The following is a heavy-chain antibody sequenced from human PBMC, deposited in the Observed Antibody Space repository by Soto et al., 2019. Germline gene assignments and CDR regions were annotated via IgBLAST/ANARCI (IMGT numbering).Heavy chain of an antibody. CDR3: SKDLQPQTLNTIDPYYFDD. CDR2: ISGSGGST. V-gene: IGHV3-23*01. D-gene: IGHD3-10*01. J-gene: IGHJ4*02. Sequence: PGGSLRLSCAASGFTFSSYAMSWVRQAPGKGLEWVSAISGSGGSTYYADSVKGRFTISRDNSKNTLYLQMNSLRAEDTAVYYCSKDLQPQTLNTIDPYYFDDWGQGTLVTVSS. CDR1: GFTFSSYA.